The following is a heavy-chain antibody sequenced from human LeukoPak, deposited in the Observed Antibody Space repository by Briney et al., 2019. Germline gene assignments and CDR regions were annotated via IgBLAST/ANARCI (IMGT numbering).Heavy chain of an antibody. J-gene: IGHJ4*02. D-gene: IGHD2-21*01. Sequence: SETLSLTCTVSGGSISSYYWSWIRQPPGKGLEWIGYIYYSGSTNYNPSLKSRVTISVDTPKNQFSLKLSSVTAADTAVYYCARGTIVVPFDYWGQGTLVTVSS. CDR2: IYYSGST. CDR3: ARGTIVVPFDY. CDR1: GGSISSYY. V-gene: IGHV4-59*01.